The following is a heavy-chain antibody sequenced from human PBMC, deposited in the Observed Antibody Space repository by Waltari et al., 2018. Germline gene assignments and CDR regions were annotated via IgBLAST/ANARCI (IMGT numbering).Heavy chain of an antibody. Sequence: VQPGGSLRLSCAASGITFSGYAMSWVRQAPGKGLEWVSFISGGGTGTYYGDSVKGRFTISRDNSKSTVYLQMNSLRAEDTAVYYCARCTGGSCYGFDYWGQGTLVTVSS. CDR3: ARCTGGSCYGFDY. D-gene: IGHD2-15*01. CDR2: ISGGGTGT. J-gene: IGHJ4*02. V-gene: IGHV3-23*03. CDR1: GITFSGYA.